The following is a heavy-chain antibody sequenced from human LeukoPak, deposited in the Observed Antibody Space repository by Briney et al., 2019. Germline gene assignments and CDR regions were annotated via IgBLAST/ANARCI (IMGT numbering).Heavy chain of an antibody. CDR2: IYYSGST. V-gene: IGHV4-39*07. Sequence: SETLSLTCTVSGGSISSSSYYWGWIRQPPGKGLEWIGSIYYSGSTNYNPSLKSRVTMSVDTSKNQFSLKLSSVTAADTAVYYCARVTASSGYYYWGVDAFDIWGQGTMVTVSS. CDR1: GGSISSSSYY. CDR3: ARVTASSGYYYWGVDAFDI. D-gene: IGHD3-22*01. J-gene: IGHJ3*02.